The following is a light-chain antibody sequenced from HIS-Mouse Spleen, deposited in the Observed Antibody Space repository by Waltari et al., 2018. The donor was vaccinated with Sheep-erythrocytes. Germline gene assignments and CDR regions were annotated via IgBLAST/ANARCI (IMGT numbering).Light chain of an antibody. V-gene: IGLV2-11*01. CDR3: CSYAGSYNHV. CDR1: SSDVGGYNY. CDR2: YVG. J-gene: IGLJ1*01. Sequence: QSALTQPRSVSGSPGQSVTISCTGTSSDVGGYNYVSCYQQHPGKAPKLMIYYVGKRPSGVPDRFSGSKSGNTASLTISGLQAEDEADYYCCSYAGSYNHVFATGTKVTVL.